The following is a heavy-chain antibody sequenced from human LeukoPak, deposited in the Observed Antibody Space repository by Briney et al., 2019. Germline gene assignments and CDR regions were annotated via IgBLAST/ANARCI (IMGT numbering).Heavy chain of an antibody. D-gene: IGHD6-13*01. CDR1: GYTFSTYG. Sequence: ASVKVSCKASGYTFSTYGINWVRQAPGQGLEWMGWISACNGHTIYAQMFQGRVTLTTSTSTNTAYMELRSLRSDDTAVYYCARDQRFGIAAVDSWFDPWGQGTLVTVSS. CDR2: ISACNGHT. J-gene: IGHJ5*02. CDR3: ARDQRFGIAAVDSWFDP. V-gene: IGHV1-18*01.